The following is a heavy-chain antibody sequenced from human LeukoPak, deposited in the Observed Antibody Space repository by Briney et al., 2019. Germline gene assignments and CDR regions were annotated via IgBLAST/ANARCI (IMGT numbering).Heavy chain of an antibody. V-gene: IGHV1-69*13. CDR3: AKVGTAVAGYFDY. D-gene: IGHD6-19*01. CDR1: GGTFSSYA. Sequence: SVKVSCKASGGTFSSYAISWVRQAPGQGLEWMGGIIPIFGTANYAQKFQGRVTITADESTSTAYMELSSLRSEDTAVYYCAKVGTAVAGYFDYWGQGTLVTVSS. CDR2: IIPIFGTA. J-gene: IGHJ4*02.